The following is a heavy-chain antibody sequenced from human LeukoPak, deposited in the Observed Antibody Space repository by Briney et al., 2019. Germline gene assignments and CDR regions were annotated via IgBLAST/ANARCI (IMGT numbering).Heavy chain of an antibody. CDR2: ITGDGSST. D-gene: IGHD1-1*01. J-gene: IGHJ4*02. Sequence: GGSLRLSCAASEFTFSNYWMHWVRQAPGKGLVWVSWITGDGSSTRYADSVKGRFTISRDNAKNTLYLQVNSLGAEDTAVYYCARSNWPYYFDYWGQGALVTVSS. CDR3: ARSNWPYYFDY. CDR1: EFTFSNYW. V-gene: IGHV3-74*01.